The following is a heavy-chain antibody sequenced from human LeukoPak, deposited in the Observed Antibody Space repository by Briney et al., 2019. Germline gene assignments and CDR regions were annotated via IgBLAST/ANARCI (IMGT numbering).Heavy chain of an antibody. CDR2: ITSTSSAT. CDR3: ARAIASYGDSAY. J-gene: IGHJ4*02. V-gene: IGHV3-48*04. CDR1: GFKFSSFS. D-gene: IGHD5-18*01. Sequence: GGSLRLSCAASGFKFSSFSMDWVRQAPGKGLECLSYITSTSSATYYADSLQGRFTISRDNAKNSLYLQINSLRADDTAVYYCARAIASYGDSAYWGQGTLVTVSS.